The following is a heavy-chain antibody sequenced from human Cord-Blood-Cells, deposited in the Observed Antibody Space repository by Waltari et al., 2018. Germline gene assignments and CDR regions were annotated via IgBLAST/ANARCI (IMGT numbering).Heavy chain of an antibody. CDR3: DLTNWGPNFNGDAFDI. J-gene: IGHJ3*02. CDR2: ISSSSSYI. CDR1: GFTFSSYS. D-gene: IGHD7-27*01. V-gene: IGHV3-21*01. Sequence: ESGGGLVKPGGSLRLSCAASGFTFSSYSMNWVRQAPGKGLEWVSSISSSSSYIYYADSVKGRFTISRDNAKNSLYLQMNSLRAEDTAVYYCDLTNWGPNFNGDAFDIWGQGTMVTVSS.